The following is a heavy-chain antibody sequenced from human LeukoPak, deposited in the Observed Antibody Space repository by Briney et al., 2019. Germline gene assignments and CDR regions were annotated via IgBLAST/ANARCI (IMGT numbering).Heavy chain of an antibody. CDR2: RQSNGYT. J-gene: IGHJ4*02. V-gene: IGHV4-59*01. CDR3: ARGVYGAYFDF. CDR1: GDSLSGYY. Sequence: PSETLSLTCDFSGDSLSGYYWSWLRQPPGKGLEWIAYRQSNGYTEYYLSLMSRVTISLDTSKRQLSLKLTSVTAADTAVYYCARGVYGAYFDFWGQGTLVTVSS. D-gene: IGHD4-17*01.